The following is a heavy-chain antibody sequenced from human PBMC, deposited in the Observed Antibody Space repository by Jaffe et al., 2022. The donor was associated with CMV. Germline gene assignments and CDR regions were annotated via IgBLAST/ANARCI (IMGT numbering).Heavy chain of an antibody. J-gene: IGHJ4*02. CDR1: GFTFSSYG. D-gene: IGHD4-17*01. CDR3: ARILNYGGNRYFFDY. Sequence: EVQLLESGGGLVQPGGPLRLSCVASGFTFSSYGLSWVRQVSGKGLEWVSTITGSGGGDTTYYADSVKGRFTISRDNSKNTVYLWMNSLRAEDSAVYYCARILNYGGNRYFFDYWGQGTLVTVSS. V-gene: IGHV3-23*01. CDR2: ITGSGGGDTT.